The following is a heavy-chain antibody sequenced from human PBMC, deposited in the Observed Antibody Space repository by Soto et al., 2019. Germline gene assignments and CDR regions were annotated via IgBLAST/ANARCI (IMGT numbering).Heavy chain of an antibody. Sequence: SETLSLTCTVSGGSIRSYCWTWSRQPPGEGLEWIGCIYHSGTTNYNPSLKSRVTISVDNQKNQFSLKLSSVTAADTALYYCARANLDYWGQGTLVTVSS. CDR2: IYHSGTT. D-gene: IGHD2-8*01. J-gene: IGHJ4*01. V-gene: IGHV4-59*08. CDR1: GGSIRSYC. CDR3: ARANLDY.